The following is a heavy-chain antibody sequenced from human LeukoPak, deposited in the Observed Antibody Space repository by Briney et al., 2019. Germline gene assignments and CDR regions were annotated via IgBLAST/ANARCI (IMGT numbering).Heavy chain of an antibody. Sequence: PGGSLRLSCAASGFTFSSYSMTWVRQAPGKGLEWVSSISGSSTYIYYADSLKGRFTVSRDNAKNSLYLQMNSLRAEDTAVYYCARARTSGYDFYFDYWGQGTLVTVSS. CDR3: ARARTSGYDFYFDY. CDR2: ISGSSTYI. CDR1: GFTFSSYS. J-gene: IGHJ4*02. V-gene: IGHV3-21*01. D-gene: IGHD5-12*01.